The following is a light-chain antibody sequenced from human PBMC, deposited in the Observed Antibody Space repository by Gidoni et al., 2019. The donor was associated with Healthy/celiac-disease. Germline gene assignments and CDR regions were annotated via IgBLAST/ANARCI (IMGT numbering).Light chain of an antibody. J-gene: IGKJ1*01. CDR1: QSISSW. Sequence: DIQMTQSPSTLSASVGDRVTITCRASQSISSWLAWYQQKPGKAPKLLIDDASSLESGVPSRFSGSGSGTEFTITISSLQPDDFATYYCQQYNSYLWTFGQGTKVEIK. CDR2: DAS. V-gene: IGKV1-5*01. CDR3: QQYNSYLWT.